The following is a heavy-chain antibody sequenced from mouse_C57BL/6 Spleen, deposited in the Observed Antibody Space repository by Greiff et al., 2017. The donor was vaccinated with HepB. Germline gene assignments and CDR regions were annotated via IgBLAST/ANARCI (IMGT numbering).Heavy chain of an antibody. CDR2: IDPETGGT. CDR3: TRGIYYDYAGFAY. J-gene: IGHJ3*01. Sequence: QVQLKESGAELVRPGASVTLSCKASGYTFTDYEMHWVKQTPVHGLEWIGAIDPETGGTAYNQKFKGKAILTADKSSSTAYMELRSLTSEDSAVYYCTRGIYYDYAGFAYWGQGTLVTVSA. D-gene: IGHD2-4*01. CDR1: GYTFTDYE. V-gene: IGHV1-15*01.